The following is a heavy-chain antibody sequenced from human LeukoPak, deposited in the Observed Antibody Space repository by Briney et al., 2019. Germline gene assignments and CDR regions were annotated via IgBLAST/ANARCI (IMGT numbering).Heavy chain of an antibody. Sequence: ASVKVSCKVSGYTLTELSMRWVRQAPGKGLEWMGGFDPEDGETIYAQKFQGRVTMTEDTSTDTAYMELGSLRSEDTAVYYCATAKRSFGELLYFGYWGQGTLVTVSS. CDR1: GYTLTELS. CDR2: FDPEDGET. CDR3: ATAKRSFGELLYFGY. D-gene: IGHD3-10*01. V-gene: IGHV1-24*01. J-gene: IGHJ4*02.